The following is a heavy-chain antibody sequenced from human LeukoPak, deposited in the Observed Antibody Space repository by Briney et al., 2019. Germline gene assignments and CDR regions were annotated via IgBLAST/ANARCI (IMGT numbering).Heavy chain of an antibody. Sequence: GESLTISCQGSAYSFSNFWIGWVRQMPGKGPEWMGLIYPGDSDTRYSPTFQGHVTISVDKSKRTAYLQWSSLKASDTAVYYCARLPSEYVFDSWGQGTLVTVSS. V-gene: IGHV5-51*01. D-gene: IGHD2-2*01. J-gene: IGHJ4*02. CDR2: IYPGDSDT. CDR1: AYSFSNFW. CDR3: ARLPSEYVFDS.